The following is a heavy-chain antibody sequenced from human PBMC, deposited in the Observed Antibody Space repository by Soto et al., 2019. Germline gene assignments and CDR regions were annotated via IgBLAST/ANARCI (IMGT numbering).Heavy chain of an antibody. CDR1: GFTFSSYA. CDR3: AKNSPSDIVVVVAAEYYYYMDV. D-gene: IGHD2-15*01. V-gene: IGHV3-23*01. CDR2: ISGSGGST. J-gene: IGHJ6*03. Sequence: HPGGSLRLSCAASGFTFSSYAMSWVRQAPGKGLEWVSAISGSGGSTYYADSVKGRFTISRDNSKNTLYLQMNSLRAEDTAVYYCAKNSPSDIVVVVAAEYYYYMDVWGKGTTVTVSS.